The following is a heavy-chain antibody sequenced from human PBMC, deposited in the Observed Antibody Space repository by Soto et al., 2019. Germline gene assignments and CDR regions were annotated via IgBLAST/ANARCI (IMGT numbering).Heavy chain of an antibody. CDR3: ARFLPRIGGAFEI. V-gene: IGHV4-39*01. CDR1: GGSISSSSYY. J-gene: IGHJ3*02. CDR2: IYYSGST. D-gene: IGHD2-15*01. Sequence: PSETLSLTCTVSGGSISSSSYYWGWIRQPPGKGLEWIGSIYYSGSTYYNPSLKRRVTISVDTSKNQFSLKLSSVTAADTAVYYFARFLPRIGGAFEIWGHGTMVTVSS.